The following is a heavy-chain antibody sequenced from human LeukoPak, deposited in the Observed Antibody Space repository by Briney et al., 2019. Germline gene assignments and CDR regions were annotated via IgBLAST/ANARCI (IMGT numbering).Heavy chain of an antibody. CDR2: INHSGST. Sequence: SETLSLTCAVYGGSFSGYYWSWIRQPPGKGLEWIGEINHSGSTNYNPSLKSRVTISVDTSKNQFSLKLSSVTAADTAVYYCARTVATGTYWYFDLWGRGTLVTVSS. CDR1: GGSFSGYY. D-gene: IGHD4-23*01. CDR3: ARTVATGTYWYFDL. V-gene: IGHV4-34*01. J-gene: IGHJ2*01.